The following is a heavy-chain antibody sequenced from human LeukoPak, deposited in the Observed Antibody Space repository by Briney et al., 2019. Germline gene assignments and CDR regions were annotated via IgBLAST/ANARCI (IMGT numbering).Heavy chain of an antibody. D-gene: IGHD6-6*01. CDR2: IYYSGST. V-gene: IGHV4-30-4*08. Sequence: SQTLSLTCTVSGGSISSGDYYWSWIRQPPGKGLEWIGYIYYSGSTYYNPSLKSRVTISVDTSKNQFSLKLSSVTAADTAVYYCAREVLYSSSGKAYWGQGTLVTVSS. CDR3: AREVLYSSSGKAY. CDR1: GGSISSGDYY. J-gene: IGHJ4*02.